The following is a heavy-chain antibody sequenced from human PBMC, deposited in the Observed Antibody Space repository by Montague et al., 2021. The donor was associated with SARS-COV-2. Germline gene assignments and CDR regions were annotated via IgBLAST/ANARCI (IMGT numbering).Heavy chain of an antibody. CDR2: IYSSGST. J-gene: IGHJ4*02. CDR3: ASTGDAYTRYYFDY. CDR1: GGSVSSDY. D-gene: IGHD5-24*01. Sequence: SETLSLTCSVSGGSVSSDYWSWIRQPPGKGLEWIGYIYSSGSTSYNSSLKSRVTISIDTSKNQFSLRLSSVTAADTAVYYCASTGDAYTRYYFDYWGQGTLVTVSS. V-gene: IGHV4-59*02.